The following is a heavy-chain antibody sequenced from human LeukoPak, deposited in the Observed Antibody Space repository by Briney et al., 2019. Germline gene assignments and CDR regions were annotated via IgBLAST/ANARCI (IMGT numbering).Heavy chain of an antibody. J-gene: IGHJ4*02. Sequence: PGGSLRLSCAASGFTFSSYGMHWVRQAPGKGLEWVAVISYDGSNKYYADSVKGRFTISRDNSKNTLYLQMNSLRAEDTAVYYCAKAVGSSWYLDFDYWGQGTLVTVSS. CDR3: AKAVGSSWYLDFDY. CDR1: GFTFSSYG. V-gene: IGHV3-30*18. CDR2: ISYDGSNK. D-gene: IGHD6-13*01.